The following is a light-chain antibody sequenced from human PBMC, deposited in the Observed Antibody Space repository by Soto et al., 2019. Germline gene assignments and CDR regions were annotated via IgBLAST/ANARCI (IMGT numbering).Light chain of an antibody. CDR2: GAS. CDR1: QSISTN. J-gene: IGKJ4*01. CDR3: QQYNSWPPLT. Sequence: EIVMTQSPATLSVPPGERATLSCRASQSISTNLAWYQQKPGQAPRLLISGASTRATGIPARFSGSGAGTEFTLTISSLQSEDFAVYYCQQYNSWPPLTFGGGTKVEIK. V-gene: IGKV3-15*01.